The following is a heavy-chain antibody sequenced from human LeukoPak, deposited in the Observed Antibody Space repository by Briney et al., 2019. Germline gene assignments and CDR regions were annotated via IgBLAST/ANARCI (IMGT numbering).Heavy chain of an antibody. CDR2: IYYSGST. CDR3: ARLVTTNSIGFYYYGMDV. V-gene: IGHV4-30-4*01. J-gene: IGHJ6*02. CDR1: GGSISSGDYY. Sequence: PSETLSLTCTVSGGSISSGDYYWSWTRQPPGKGLEWIGYIYYSGSTYYNPSLKSRVTISVDTSKNQFSLKLSSVTAADTAVYYCARLVTTNSIGFYYYGMDVWGQGTTVTVSS. D-gene: IGHD2-21*02.